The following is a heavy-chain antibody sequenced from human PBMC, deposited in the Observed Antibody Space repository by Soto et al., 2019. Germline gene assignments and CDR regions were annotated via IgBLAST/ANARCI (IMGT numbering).Heavy chain of an antibody. CDR3: TTDHGWRDYYYYGMDV. V-gene: IGHV3-15*01. D-gene: IGHD2-2*03. J-gene: IGHJ6*02. CDR1: GFTFSNAW. CDR2: IKSKTDGGTT. Sequence: PGGSLRLSCAASGFTFSNAWMSWVGQSPGKGLEWVGRIKSKTDGGTTDYAAPVKGRFTISRDDSKNTLYLQMNSLKTEDTAVYYCTTDHGWRDYYYYGMDVWGQGTTVTVS.